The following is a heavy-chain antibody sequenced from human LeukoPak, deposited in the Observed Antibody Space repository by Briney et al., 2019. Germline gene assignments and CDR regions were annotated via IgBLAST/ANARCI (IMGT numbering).Heavy chain of an antibody. CDR3: ARGQERLNIGRYGGY. J-gene: IGHJ4*02. Sequence: PSETLSLTCAVYGGSFSSYYWTWIRQPPGSGLEWIGEINHTGGTNYNPSLKSRVTISVDTSKNQFSLKLSSVTAADTAVYYCARGQERLNIGRYGGYWGQGILVTVSS. D-gene: IGHD1-1*01. CDR2: INHTGGT. CDR1: GGSFSSYY. V-gene: IGHV4-34*01.